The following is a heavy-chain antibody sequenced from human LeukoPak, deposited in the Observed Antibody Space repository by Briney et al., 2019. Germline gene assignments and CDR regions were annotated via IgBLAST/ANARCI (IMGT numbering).Heavy chain of an antibody. CDR2: ISYDGSNK. CDR1: GSTFSSYG. Sequence: PGGSLRLSCAASGSTFSSYGMHWVRQAPGKGLEWVAVISYDGSNKYYADSVKGRFTISRDNSKNTLYLQMNSLRVEDTAVYYCARGSKYSSSWYVDYWGQGTLVTVSS. V-gene: IGHV3-30*03. J-gene: IGHJ4*02. CDR3: ARGSKYSSSWYVDY. D-gene: IGHD6-13*01.